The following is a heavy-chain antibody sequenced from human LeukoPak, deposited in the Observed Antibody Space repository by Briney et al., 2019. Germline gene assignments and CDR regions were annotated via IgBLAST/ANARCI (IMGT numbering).Heavy chain of an antibody. Sequence: SVKVSCKASGGTFISYAISWVRQAPGQGLEWMGGIIPIFGTANYAQKFQGRVTITADESTSTAYMELSSLRSEDTAVYYCARGRDDNSGYYYGSFDYWGQGTLVTVSS. D-gene: IGHD3-22*01. CDR1: GGTFISYA. J-gene: IGHJ4*02. CDR2: IIPIFGTA. CDR3: ARGRDDNSGYYYGSFDY. V-gene: IGHV1-69*01.